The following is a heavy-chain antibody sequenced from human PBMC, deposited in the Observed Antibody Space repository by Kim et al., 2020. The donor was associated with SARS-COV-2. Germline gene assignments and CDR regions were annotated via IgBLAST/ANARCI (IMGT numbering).Heavy chain of an antibody. Sequence: STYYADSVKGRFTISRDNSKNTLYLQMSSLRAEDTAVYYCATIAVAGTSNWGQGTLVTVSS. J-gene: IGHJ4*02. CDR2: ST. D-gene: IGHD6-19*01. V-gene: IGHV3-64D*09. CDR3: ATIAVAGTSN.